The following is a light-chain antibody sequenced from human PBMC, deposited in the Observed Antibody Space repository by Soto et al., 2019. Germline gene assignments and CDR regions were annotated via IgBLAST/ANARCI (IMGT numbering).Light chain of an antibody. CDR1: QSVSSNY. Sequence: EIVLMQSPGTLSLSPGERATLSCRASQSVSSNYLAWYQQKPGQAPRLLIYGTSSRATDIPDRFSGSGSGTDFTLTIGRLEPEDFAVYYCQQYGSSSYTFGQGTNLEIK. V-gene: IGKV3-20*01. J-gene: IGKJ2*01. CDR2: GTS. CDR3: QQYGSSSYT.